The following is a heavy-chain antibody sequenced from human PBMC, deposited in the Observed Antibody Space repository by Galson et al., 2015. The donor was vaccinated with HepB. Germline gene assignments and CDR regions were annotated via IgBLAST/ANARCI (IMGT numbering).Heavy chain of an antibody. Sequence: SLRLSCAVSGFTFSTYGMHWVRQAPGKGLEWVAGISYGGSNKYYADSVKGRFTISRDNSKNTVFLQMNSLKAEDTAVYYCARDRSGGYSMYYGMDVWGQGTTVTVSS. CDR3: ARDRSGGYSMYYGMDV. V-gene: IGHV3-30*03. CDR2: ISYGGSNK. D-gene: IGHD3-22*01. CDR1: GFTFSTYG. J-gene: IGHJ6*02.